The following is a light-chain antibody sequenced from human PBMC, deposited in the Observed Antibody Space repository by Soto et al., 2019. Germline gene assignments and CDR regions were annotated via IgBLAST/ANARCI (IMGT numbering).Light chain of an antibody. V-gene: IGKV1-5*01. CDR2: DAS. J-gene: IGKJ1*01. CDR3: QQYNSYRT. CDR1: QSISSW. Sequence: DIQMTQSPSTPSASVGDRVTIPCRASQSISSWLAWYQQKPGKAPKLLIYDASSLESGVPSRFSGSGSGTEFTLTISSLQPDDFATYYCQQYNSYRTFGQGTKVDIK.